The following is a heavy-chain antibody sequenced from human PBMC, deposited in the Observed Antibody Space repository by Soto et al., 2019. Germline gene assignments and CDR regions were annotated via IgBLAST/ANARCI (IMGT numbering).Heavy chain of an antibody. CDR2: ISGSGGST. Sequence: PGGCLRLSCAASGFTFSSYAMSWVRQAPGKGLEWVSAISGSGGSTYYADSVKGRFTISRDNSKNTLYLQMNSLRAEDTAVCYCAKPTEGSVAVDFDYWGQGTLVTVSS. J-gene: IGHJ4*02. CDR1: GFTFSSYA. CDR3: AKPTEGSVAVDFDY. D-gene: IGHD6-19*01. V-gene: IGHV3-23*01.